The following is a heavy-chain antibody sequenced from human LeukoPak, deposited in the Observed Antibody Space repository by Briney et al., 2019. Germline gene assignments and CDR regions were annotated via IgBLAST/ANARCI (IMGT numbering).Heavy chain of an antibody. V-gene: IGHV3-48*03. J-gene: IGHJ6*04. CDR1: GFTFSSYA. CDR2: ISSSGSTI. D-gene: IGHD3-10*02. CDR3: AELGITMIGGV. Sequence: GGSQRLSCAASGFTFSSYAMSWIRQAPGKGLEWVSAISSSGSTIYYADSVKGRFTISRDNAKNSLYLQMNSLRAEDTAVYYCAELGITMIGGVWGKGTTVTISS.